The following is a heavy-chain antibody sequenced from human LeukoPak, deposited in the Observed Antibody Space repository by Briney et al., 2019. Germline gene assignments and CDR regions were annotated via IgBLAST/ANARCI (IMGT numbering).Heavy chain of an antibody. V-gene: IGHV3-30*01. D-gene: IGHD6-6*01. CDR2: ISYDGSNK. Sequence: GGSLRLSCAASGFTFSSYAMHWVRQAPGKGLEWVAVISYDGSNKYYADSVKGRFTISRHNSKNTLYLQMNSLRAEDTAVYYCARGRNSSSSRAYFDYWGQGTLVTVSS. CDR1: GFTFSSYA. CDR3: ARGRNSSSSRAYFDY. J-gene: IGHJ4*02.